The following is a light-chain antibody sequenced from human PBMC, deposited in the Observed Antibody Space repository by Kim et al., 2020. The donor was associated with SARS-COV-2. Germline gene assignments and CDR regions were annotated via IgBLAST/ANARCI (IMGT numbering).Light chain of an antibody. CDR1: SSDVGGYNY. CDR2: DVS. Sequence: QSALTQPASVSGSPGQSITISCTGTSSDVGGYNYVSWYQQHPGKAPKLMIYDVSKRPSGVSNRFSGSKSGNTASLTISGLQAEDEADYYWSSYTSSSTYVVFGGGTQLTVL. J-gene: IGLJ2*01. CDR3: SSYTSSSTYVV. V-gene: IGLV2-14*01.